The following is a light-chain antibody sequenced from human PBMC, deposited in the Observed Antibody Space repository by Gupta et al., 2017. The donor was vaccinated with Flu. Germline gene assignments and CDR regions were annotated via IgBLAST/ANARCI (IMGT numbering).Light chain of an antibody. CDR1: QERNNF. CDR3: QQGSNWPVT. Sequence: ATWPAGPGERRTRSSRARQERNNFLDWFQQRPGQVPRLLIFDASNRATGFPDRFRGRGSGTEFNLKINRVEAEDVGVYYCQQGSNWPVTFGRGTKLEIK. V-gene: IGKV3-11*01. J-gene: IGKJ4*01. CDR2: DAS.